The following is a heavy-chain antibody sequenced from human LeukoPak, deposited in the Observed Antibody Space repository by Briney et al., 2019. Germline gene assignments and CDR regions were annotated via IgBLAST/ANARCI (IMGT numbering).Heavy chain of an antibody. CDR1: GDSITNSNYY. Sequence: SETLSLTCTVSGDSITNSNYYWGWVRQSPGRGLEWLGNIFYNGGPYYNPSFKSRAVISVDTSKNHFSLTLNAVTAADTAVYHCASYSGIYSAFEIWSQGTLVTVSS. J-gene: IGHJ3*02. CDR2: IFYNGGP. V-gene: IGHV4-39*07. D-gene: IGHD1-26*01. CDR3: ASYSGIYSAFEI.